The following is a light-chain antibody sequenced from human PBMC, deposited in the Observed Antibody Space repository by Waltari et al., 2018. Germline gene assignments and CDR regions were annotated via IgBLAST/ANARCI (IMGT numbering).Light chain of an antibody. J-gene: IGKJ1*01. V-gene: IGKV3-20*01. Sequence: EIVLTQSPGTLSLSPGERATLSCRASQSVRRYLAWYQQKPGQAPRLLIFGESTRATGILDRFNGSGSGTDFSLIISRLEPEDFAVYFCQKYEALPATFGQGTKVEIK. CDR1: QSVRRY. CDR2: GES. CDR3: QKYEALPAT.